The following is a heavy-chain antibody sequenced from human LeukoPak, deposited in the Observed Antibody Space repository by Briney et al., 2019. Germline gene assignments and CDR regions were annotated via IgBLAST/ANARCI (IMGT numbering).Heavy chain of an antibody. Sequence: ASVKVSCKASGYTFTSYGISWVRQAPGQGLEWMGWISTYNGNTNYAQNFQGRVTMTTDTSTITAYMELRSLRSDATAVYYCARFSGVLVPDDYWGQGTLVTVSS. CDR3: ARFSGVLVPDDY. D-gene: IGHD2-8*02. J-gene: IGHJ4*02. CDR1: GYTFTSYG. CDR2: ISTYNGNT. V-gene: IGHV1-18*01.